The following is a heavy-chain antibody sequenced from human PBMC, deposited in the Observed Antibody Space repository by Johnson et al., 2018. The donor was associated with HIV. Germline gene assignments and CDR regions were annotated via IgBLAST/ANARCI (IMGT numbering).Heavy chain of an antibody. CDR1: GFLFRDSA. Sequence: QVQLVESGGGVVQPGTSLTLSCAASGFLFRDSAMHWVRQAPGKGLEWVAVISYDGSNKYYADSVKGRFTISRDNSKNTLYLQMNSLRAEDTAVYYCARDWGLYSSGWYVDAFDIWGQGTMVTVSS. CDR2: ISYDGSNK. CDR3: ARDWGLYSSGWYVDAFDI. J-gene: IGHJ3*02. D-gene: IGHD6-19*01. V-gene: IGHV3-30-3*01.